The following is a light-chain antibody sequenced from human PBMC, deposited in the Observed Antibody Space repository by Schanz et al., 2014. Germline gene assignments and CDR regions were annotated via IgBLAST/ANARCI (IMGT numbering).Light chain of an antibody. CDR1: ATDIGGTYL. V-gene: IGLV2-23*01. J-gene: IGLJ3*02. CDR3: CSYAGSSTSWV. Sequence: QSALTQPASVSGSPGQSITISCTGTATDIGGTYLVSWYQQNPGEAPKLLILGDNHRPSGVSNRFSGSKSANTASLTISGLQAEDEADYYCCSYAGSSTSWVFGGGTKLTVL. CDR2: GDN.